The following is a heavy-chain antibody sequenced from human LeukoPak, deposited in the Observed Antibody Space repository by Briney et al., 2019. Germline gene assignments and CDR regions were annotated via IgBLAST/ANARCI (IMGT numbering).Heavy chain of an antibody. CDR1: GFTVSNNY. CDR2: IYSGGST. D-gene: IGHD4-23*01. CDR3: ARDSPHTVGGNSVPPY. J-gene: IGHJ4*02. Sequence: PGGSLRLSCAVSGFTVSNNYMSWVRQAPGKGLEWVSVIYSGGSTYYADSVKGRFTISRDNSKNTLYLQMNSLRAEDTAVYYCARDSPHTVGGNSVPPYWGQGTLVTVSS. V-gene: IGHV3-53*01.